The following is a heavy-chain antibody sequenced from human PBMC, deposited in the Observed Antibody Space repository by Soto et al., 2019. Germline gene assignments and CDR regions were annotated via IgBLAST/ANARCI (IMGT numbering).Heavy chain of an antibody. CDR2: ISGSSLST. Sequence: QVQLVESGGDLVRPGGSLRLSCAASGFTFSDHSMGWIRQSPGKGLEFMSSISGSSLSTFYGDSVKGRFTISRDNAKNSLHLQMNSLRAEDTAVYYCARLLLVSYADYYYMDVWGKGTTVAVSS. CDR3: ARLLLVSYADYYYMDV. CDR1: GFTFSDHS. J-gene: IGHJ6*03. D-gene: IGHD3-16*01. V-gene: IGHV3-11*01.